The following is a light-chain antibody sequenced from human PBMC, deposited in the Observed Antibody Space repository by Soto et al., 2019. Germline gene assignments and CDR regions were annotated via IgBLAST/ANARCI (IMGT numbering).Light chain of an antibody. J-gene: IGKJ2*01. CDR1: QTVIGSY. Sequence: EIVLTQSPGTLSLSPGERAMLSCRASQTVIGSYVAWYQQKPGQAPRLLIYGASRRVTGTADRFSGTVSGTDFTLTISRLEPEDFAVYYCQQYSDSPNTFGQGTKLEIK. CDR3: QQYSDSPNT. V-gene: IGKV3-20*01. CDR2: GAS.